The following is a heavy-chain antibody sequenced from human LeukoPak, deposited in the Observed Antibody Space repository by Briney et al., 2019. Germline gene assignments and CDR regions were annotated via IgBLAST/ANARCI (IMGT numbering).Heavy chain of an antibody. CDR1: GCTFINYW. CDR3: ARRGYCGSTSCYASFAFDY. CDR2: IYPGDSDT. J-gene: IGHJ4*02. D-gene: IGHD2-2*01. Sequence: GESLKISCKGSGCTFINYWIGWVRQMPGKGLEWMGIIYPGDSDTRYSPSFQGQVTISADKSISTAYLQWSSLKASDTAMYYCARRGYCGSTSCYASFAFDYWGQGTLVTVSS. V-gene: IGHV5-51*01.